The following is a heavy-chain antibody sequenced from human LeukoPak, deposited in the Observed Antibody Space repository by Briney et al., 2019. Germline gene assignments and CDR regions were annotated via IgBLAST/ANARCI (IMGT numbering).Heavy chain of an antibody. V-gene: IGHV1-18*01. CDR3: ARVDTAMGYYYYYYMDV. Sequence: GASVKVSCKASGGTFSSYAISWVRQAPGQGLEWMGWISAYNGNTNYAQKLQGRVTMTTDTSTSTAYMELRSLRSDDTAVYYCARVDTAMGYYYYYYMDVWGKGTTVTVSS. J-gene: IGHJ6*03. CDR1: GGTFSSYA. D-gene: IGHD5-18*01. CDR2: ISAYNGNT.